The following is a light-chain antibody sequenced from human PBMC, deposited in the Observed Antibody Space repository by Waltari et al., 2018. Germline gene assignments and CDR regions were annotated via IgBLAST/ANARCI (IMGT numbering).Light chain of an antibody. Sequence: QSVLTQPPSASGTPGQRVTISCSGSSSNIGSNSVNWYQQLPGTAPKLLIYPNKQRPSGVPDRFSGSKSATSASLGISGLQSEDEADYYCAAWDDSLNGYVFGTGTKVTVL. CDR2: PNK. V-gene: IGLV1-44*01. J-gene: IGLJ1*01. CDR1: SSNIGSNS. CDR3: AAWDDSLNGYV.